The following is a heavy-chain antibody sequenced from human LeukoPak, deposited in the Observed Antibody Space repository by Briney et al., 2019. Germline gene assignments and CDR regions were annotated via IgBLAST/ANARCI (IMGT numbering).Heavy chain of an antibody. CDR2: IYTSGST. CDR3: ARFSQYYDSPTHYLDY. V-gene: IGHV4-4*07. Sequence: SETLSLTCTVSGGSISSYYWSWIRQPAGKGLEWIGRIYTSGSTNYNPSLKTRLTISVDTSKNQFSLRLNSVTAADTAVYYCARFSQYYDSPTHYLDYWGQGILVTVSS. CDR1: GGSISSYY. J-gene: IGHJ4*02. D-gene: IGHD2/OR15-2a*01.